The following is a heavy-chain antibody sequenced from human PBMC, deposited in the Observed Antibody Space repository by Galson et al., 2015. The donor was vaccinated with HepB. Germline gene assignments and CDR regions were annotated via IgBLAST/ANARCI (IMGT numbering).Heavy chain of an antibody. CDR3: ARRPAGDSSGYYLGAFDI. V-gene: IGHV5-51*01. D-gene: IGHD3-22*01. Sequence: QSGAEVKKPGESLKISCKGSGYSFTSYWIGWVRQMPGKGLEWMGIIYPGDSDTRYSPSFQGQVTISADKSISTAYLQWSSLKASDTAMYYCARRPAGDSSGYYLGAFDIWGQGTMVTVSS. CDR2: IYPGDSDT. J-gene: IGHJ3*02. CDR1: GYSFTSYW.